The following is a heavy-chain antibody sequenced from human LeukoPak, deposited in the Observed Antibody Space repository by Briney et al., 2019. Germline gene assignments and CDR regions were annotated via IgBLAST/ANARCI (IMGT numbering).Heavy chain of an antibody. CDR1: GFTFSSYE. CDR2: ISSSGSTI. CDR3: ARETTYYYGSRTYNWFDP. Sequence: GRSLRLPCAASGFTFSSYEMNWVRQAPGKGLEWVSYISSSGSTIYYADSVKGRFTISRDNAKNSLYLQMNSLRAEDTAVYYCARETTYYYGSRTYNWFDPWGQGTLVTVSS. V-gene: IGHV3-48*03. D-gene: IGHD3-10*01. J-gene: IGHJ5*02.